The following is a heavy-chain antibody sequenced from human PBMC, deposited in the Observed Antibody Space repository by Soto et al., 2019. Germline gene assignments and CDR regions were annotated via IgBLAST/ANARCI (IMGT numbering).Heavy chain of an antibody. CDR3: ARHTPATSISDH. CDR2: IYYSGST. J-gene: IGHJ4*02. D-gene: IGHD2-15*01. CDR1: GGSISSSSYY. Sequence: PSETLSLTCTVSGGSISSSSYYWGWIRQPPGKGLEWIGSIYYSGSTYYNPSLKSRVTISVDTSKNQFSLKLSSVTAADTAVYYGARHTPATSISDHWGQGPLVTVSS. V-gene: IGHV4-39*01.